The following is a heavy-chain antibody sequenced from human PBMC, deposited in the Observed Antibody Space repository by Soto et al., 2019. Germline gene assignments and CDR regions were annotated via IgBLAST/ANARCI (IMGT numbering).Heavy chain of an antibody. Sequence: QLQLQESGPGLVKPSETLSLTCSVSGGSISNSYYWGWIRQPPGKGPEWIGSVYTRGSTYHNLSRNSRVSLSVDTTKTQCSLKLTSLTDADTAVYYCARQRPPVLRRQPDAFDIWGPGIVVIVSS. CDR1: GGSISNSYY. CDR2: VYTRGST. J-gene: IGHJ3*02. V-gene: IGHV4-39*01. CDR3: ARQRPPVLRRQPDAFDI. D-gene: IGHD4-17*01.